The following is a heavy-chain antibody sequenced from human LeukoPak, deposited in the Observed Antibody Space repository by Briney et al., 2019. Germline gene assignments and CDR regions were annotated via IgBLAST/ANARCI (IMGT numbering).Heavy chain of an antibody. CDR2: IRYDGSNK. Sequence: GGSLRLSCAASGFTFSSYGMHWVRQAPGKGLEWVAFIRYDGSNKYYADSVKGRFTISRDNSKNTLYLQMNSLRAEDTAVYYCAKGGIAAAVFDYWGQGTLVTVSS. J-gene: IGHJ4*02. D-gene: IGHD6-13*01. CDR3: AKGGIAAAVFDY. V-gene: IGHV3-30*02. CDR1: GFTFSSYG.